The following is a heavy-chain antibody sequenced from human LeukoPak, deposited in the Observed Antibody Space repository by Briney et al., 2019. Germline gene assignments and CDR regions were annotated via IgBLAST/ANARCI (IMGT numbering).Heavy chain of an antibody. V-gene: IGHV4-34*01. CDR2: INHSGST. CDR3: ARRRILCSGGSCRDAGIDY. J-gene: IGHJ4*02. D-gene: IGHD2-15*01. CDR1: GGSFSGYY. Sequence: SETLSLTCAVYGGSFSGYYWSWIRQPPGKGLEWIGEINHSGSTNYNPSLKSRVTISVDTSKNQFSLKLSSVTAADTAVYYCARRRILCSGGSCRDAGIDYWGQGTLVTVPS.